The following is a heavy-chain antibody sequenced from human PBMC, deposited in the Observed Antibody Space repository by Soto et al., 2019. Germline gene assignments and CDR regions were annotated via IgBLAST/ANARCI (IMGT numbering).Heavy chain of an antibody. J-gene: IGHJ4*02. CDR2: ISGGGDGT. V-gene: IGHV3-23*01. CDR1: GFPFGNYA. D-gene: IGHD1-1*01. Sequence: EVHLLESGGGLVQPGGSLRLSCTASGFPFGNYAMYWVRQAPGKGLEWVSGISGGGDGTNYADSVKGRFTVSRDNSRNTMYLQMNSLSAEDTAVYYCAKEPRLQLAYWGQGTLVTVSS. CDR3: AKEPRLQLAY.